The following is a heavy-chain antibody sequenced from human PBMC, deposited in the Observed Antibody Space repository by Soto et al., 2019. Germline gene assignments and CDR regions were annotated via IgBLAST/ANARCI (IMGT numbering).Heavy chain of an antibody. CDR2: IYPGDSDT. CDR3: AWSIFYDGIAV. Sequence: PGEYLKICCTTSGYSFTNYWIVWLRQMPGKGPEWMGIIYPGDSDTRYSPSFQAQVNISADKSTSTAYLLWSSLKASDTAIYFCAWSIFYDGIAVWSQGTTVIVSS. CDR1: GYSFTNYW. J-gene: IGHJ6*02. V-gene: IGHV5-51*01.